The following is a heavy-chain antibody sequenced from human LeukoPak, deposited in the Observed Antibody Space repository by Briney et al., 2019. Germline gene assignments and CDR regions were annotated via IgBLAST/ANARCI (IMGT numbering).Heavy chain of an antibody. V-gene: IGHV3-7*01. Sequence: PGRSLRLSCAASEFTFSSYAMHWVRQTPGKGLEWVANIKEDGTEKNLVDSVKGRFTIYRDNAKNTLYLQMNCLRAEDTAVYYCARGATASFDPWGQGPLVSVSS. CDR3: ARGATASFDP. D-gene: IGHD5-12*01. CDR2: IKEDGTEK. J-gene: IGHJ5*02. CDR1: EFTFSSYA.